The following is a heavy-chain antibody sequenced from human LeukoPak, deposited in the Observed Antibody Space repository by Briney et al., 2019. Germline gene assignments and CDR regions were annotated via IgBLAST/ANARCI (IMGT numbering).Heavy chain of an antibody. Sequence: SETLSLTCTVSGGSISSSSYYWGWIRQPPGKGLEWIGSIYYSGSTYYNPSLKSRVTISVDTSKSQFSLKLSSVTAADTAVYYCAREPSSSAAYYYYYMDVWGKGTTVTVSS. CDR3: AREPSSSAAYYYYYMDV. V-gene: IGHV4-39*07. J-gene: IGHJ6*03. CDR1: GGSISSSSYY. D-gene: IGHD6-6*01. CDR2: IYYSGST.